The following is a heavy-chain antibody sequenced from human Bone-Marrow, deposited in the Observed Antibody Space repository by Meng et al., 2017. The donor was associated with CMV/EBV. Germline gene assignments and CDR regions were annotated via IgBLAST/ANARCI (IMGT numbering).Heavy chain of an antibody. V-gene: IGHV3-23*01. D-gene: IGHD2-15*01. CDR1: AFTFSNYW. CDR2: ISGSGDST. J-gene: IGHJ4*01. CDR3: AKDHWACSGGSCYTGDCYSIDY. Sequence: GGSLRLSCAASAFTFSNYWMSWVRQAPGKGLEWVSSISGSGDSTYYTDSVKGRFTISRDNSKNTLYLQMNSLRAEDTAVFYCAKDHWACSGGSCYTGDCYSIDYWGRGALVTVSS.